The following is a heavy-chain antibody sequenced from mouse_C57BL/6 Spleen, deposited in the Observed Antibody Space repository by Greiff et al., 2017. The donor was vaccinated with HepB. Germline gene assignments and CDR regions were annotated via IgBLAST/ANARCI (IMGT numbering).Heavy chain of an antibody. CDR3: ARFGDSSGYGYFDY. V-gene: IGHV1-69*01. D-gene: IGHD3-2*02. CDR1: GYTFTSYW. CDR2: IDPSDSYT. J-gene: IGHJ2*01. Sequence: VQLQQSGAELVMPGASVKLSCKASGYTFTSYWMHWVKQRPGQGLEWIGEIDPSDSYTNYNQKFKGKSTLTVDKSSSTAYMQLSSLTSEDSAVYYCARFGDSSGYGYFDYWGQGTTLTVSS.